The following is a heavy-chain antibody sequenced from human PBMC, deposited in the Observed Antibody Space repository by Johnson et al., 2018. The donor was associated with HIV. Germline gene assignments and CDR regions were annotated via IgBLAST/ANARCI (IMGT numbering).Heavy chain of an antibody. CDR1: GFTFSSYG. Sequence: QVQLVESGGGLVQPGRSLRLSCAASGFTFSSYGMHWVRQAPGKGLEWVAVISYDGSNKYYADSVKGRFTISRDNSKNTLYLQMNSLRAEDTAVYYCASLPGDAFDIWGQGTMVTVSS. J-gene: IGHJ3*02. CDR2: ISYDGSNK. D-gene: IGHD2-2*01. V-gene: IGHV3-30*03. CDR3: ASLPGDAFDI.